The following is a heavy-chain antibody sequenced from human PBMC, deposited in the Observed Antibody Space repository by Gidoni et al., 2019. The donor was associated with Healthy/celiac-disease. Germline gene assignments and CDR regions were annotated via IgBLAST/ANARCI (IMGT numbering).Heavy chain of an antibody. V-gene: IGHV1-46*03. Sequence: QVQLVQSGAEVKKPAPSVTVSCKASGYTFTSYYMHWVRQAPGQGLEWMGIINPSGGSTSYAQKFQGRVTMTRDTSTSTVYMELSSLRSEDTAVYYCARVGYSYGYLFDYWGQGTLVTVSS. J-gene: IGHJ4*02. CDR3: ARVGYSYGYLFDY. D-gene: IGHD5-18*01. CDR1: GYTFTSYY. CDR2: INPSGGST.